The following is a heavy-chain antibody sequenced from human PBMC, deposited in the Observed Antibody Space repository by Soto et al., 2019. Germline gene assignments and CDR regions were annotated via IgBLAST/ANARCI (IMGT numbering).Heavy chain of an antibody. CDR3: AVRVGLEEGYDY. CDR2: MNPNSGNT. V-gene: IGHV1-8*01. Sequence: GASVKVSCKASGYTFTSYDINWVRQATGQGLEWMGWMNPNSGNTGYAQKFQGRVTMTRNTSISTAYMELSSLRSEDTAVYYCAVRVGLEEGYDYWGQGTLVTVSS. J-gene: IGHJ4*02. D-gene: IGHD1-26*01. CDR1: GYTFTSYD.